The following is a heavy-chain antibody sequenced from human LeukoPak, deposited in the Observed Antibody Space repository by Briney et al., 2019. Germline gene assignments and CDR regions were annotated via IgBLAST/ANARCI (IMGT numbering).Heavy chain of an antibody. Sequence: ASVKVSCKASGYTFTSYYMHWVRQAPGQGLEWMGIINPSGGSTGYAQKFQGRVTMTRDTSTSTVYMELSSLRSEDTAVYYCAREIGDSSGYYRFDYWGQGTLVTVSS. V-gene: IGHV1-46*01. CDR1: GYTFTSYY. CDR2: INPSGGST. D-gene: IGHD3-22*01. J-gene: IGHJ4*02. CDR3: AREIGDSSGYYRFDY.